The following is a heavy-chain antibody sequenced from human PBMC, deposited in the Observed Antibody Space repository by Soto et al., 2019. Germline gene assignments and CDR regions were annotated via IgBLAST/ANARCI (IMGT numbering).Heavy chain of an antibody. J-gene: IGHJ3*02. CDR3: AGRRYQLPWLLEEYCSGGSCYQYAFDI. D-gene: IGHD2-15*01. CDR1: GGTFSSYA. CDR2: IIPIFGTA. V-gene: IGHV1-69*13. Sequence: ASVKVSCKASGGTFSSYAISWVRQAPGQGLEWMGGIIPIFGTANYAQKFQGRVTITADESTSTAYMELSSLRSEDTAVYYCAGRRYQLPWLLEEYCSGGSCYQYAFDIWGQGTMVTVSS.